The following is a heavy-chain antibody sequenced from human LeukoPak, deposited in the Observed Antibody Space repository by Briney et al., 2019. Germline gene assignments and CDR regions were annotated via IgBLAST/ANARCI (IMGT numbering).Heavy chain of an antibody. J-gene: IGHJ3*02. V-gene: IGHV4-31*03. Sequence: PSQTLSLTCTVSGGSVSSGSYYWSWIRQPPGKGLEWIGYIYYSGSTYYNPSLKSRVTISVDTSKNQFSLKLSSVTAADTAVYYCARPDCSGGSCNAFDIWGQGTMVTVSS. CDR2: IYYSGST. D-gene: IGHD2-15*01. CDR1: GGSVSSGSYY. CDR3: ARPDCSGGSCNAFDI.